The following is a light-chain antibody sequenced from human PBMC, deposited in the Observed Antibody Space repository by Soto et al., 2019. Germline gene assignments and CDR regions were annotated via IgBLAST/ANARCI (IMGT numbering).Light chain of an antibody. CDR1: QSVNSNY. V-gene: IGKV3-20*01. J-gene: IGKJ3*01. CDR2: GAS. CDR3: QQYSSSPPEFT. Sequence: EIVLTQSPGTLSVSPGERVTLACRASQSVNSNYLAWYQQRPGQALRLLIFGASYRATGIPDRFSGSGSGTDFTLTISRLEPEDFAVYYCQQYSSSPPEFTFGPGTKLDSK.